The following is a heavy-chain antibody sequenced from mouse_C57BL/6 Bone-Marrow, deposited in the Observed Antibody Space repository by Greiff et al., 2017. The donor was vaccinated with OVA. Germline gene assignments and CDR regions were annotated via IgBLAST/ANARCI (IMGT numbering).Heavy chain of an antibody. V-gene: IGHV14-2*01. CDR3: VCVLYYYGSSYGYAMDY. CDR2: VDPEDGVT. Sequence: VQLQQSGAELVKPGASVTLFCTASGFNIKDYYMPLVKQRPVPGLGWVGRVDPEDGVTKYAPQFQGQATTTADTSSNTAYLQLSSLTSEDTAVYYCVCVLYYYGSSYGYAMDYWGQGTSVTVSA. D-gene: IGHD1-1*01. CDR1: GFNIKDYY. J-gene: IGHJ4*01.